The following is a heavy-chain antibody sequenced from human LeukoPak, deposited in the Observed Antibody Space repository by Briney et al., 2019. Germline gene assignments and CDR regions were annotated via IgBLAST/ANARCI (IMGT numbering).Heavy chain of an antibody. D-gene: IGHD5-18*01. CDR2: IFASGST. V-gene: IGHV4-59*10. CDR1: GGSFSGYY. Sequence: SETLSLTCAVYGGSFSGYYWTWIRQPAGKGLEWIGRIFASGSTNYNPSLKSRVTMSVDTSKNQFSLTLSSVTAADTAVYYCASGIQLWLLNYWGQGTLVTVSS. J-gene: IGHJ4*02. CDR3: ASGIQLWLLNY.